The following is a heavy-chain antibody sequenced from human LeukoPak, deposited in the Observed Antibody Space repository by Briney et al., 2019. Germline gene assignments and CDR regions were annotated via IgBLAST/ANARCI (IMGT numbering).Heavy chain of an antibody. J-gene: IGHJ6*03. V-gene: IGHV1-18*01. D-gene: IGHD6-13*01. Sequence: ASVKVSCKASGYTFTSYGISWVRQAPGQGLEWMGWISTYNGNTNYAQRLQGRVTMTTDTSTSTAYMELSRLRSDDTAVYYCARDGKGEGIAAAYYYYYMDVWGKGTTVTISS. CDR2: ISTYNGNT. CDR1: GYTFTSYG. CDR3: ARDGKGEGIAAAYYYYYMDV.